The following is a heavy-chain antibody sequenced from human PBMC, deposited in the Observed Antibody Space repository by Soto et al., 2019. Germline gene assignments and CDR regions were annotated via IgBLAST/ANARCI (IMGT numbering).Heavy chain of an antibody. CDR1: GFTFSSYA. CDR3: AKAGSGGTEDGYFQA. J-gene: IGHJ1*01. D-gene: IGHD6-25*01. CDR2: ISGGGGSA. Sequence: EVQLLESGGGVVQPGGSLRLSCAASGFTFSSYAMRWVRQAPGKGLEWVSTISGGGGSAYYADSVKGRFTISRDNSRNTMYMQMNSLRVEDTALYYCAKAGSGGTEDGYFQAWGKGTLVTVSS. V-gene: IGHV3-23*01.